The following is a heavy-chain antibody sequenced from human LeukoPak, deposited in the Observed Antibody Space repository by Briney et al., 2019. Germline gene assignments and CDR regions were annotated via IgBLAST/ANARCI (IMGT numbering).Heavy chain of an antibody. CDR3: ARGSVATILNY. Sequence: GGSLRLSCAASGFTFSSYWMHWVRQAPGKGLVWVSRINSDGSSTSYADSVKGRLTISRDNAKNTLYLQMNSLRAEDTAVYYCARGSVATILNYWGQGTLVTVSS. CDR1: GFTFSSYW. CDR2: INSDGSST. D-gene: IGHD5-12*01. V-gene: IGHV3-74*01. J-gene: IGHJ4*02.